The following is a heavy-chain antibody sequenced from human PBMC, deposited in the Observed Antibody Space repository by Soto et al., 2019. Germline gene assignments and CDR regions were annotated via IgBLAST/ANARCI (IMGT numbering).Heavy chain of an antibody. J-gene: IGHJ3*02. CDR1: GGTFSIYA. Sequence: KVACKASGGTFSIYAISWVRQAPGQGLEWMGGIIPIFGTANYAQKFQGRVTITADESTSTAYMELSSLRSEDTAVYYCARGPHDAFDIWGQGTMVTVSS. CDR2: IIPIFGTA. CDR3: ARGPHDAFDI. V-gene: IGHV1-69*01.